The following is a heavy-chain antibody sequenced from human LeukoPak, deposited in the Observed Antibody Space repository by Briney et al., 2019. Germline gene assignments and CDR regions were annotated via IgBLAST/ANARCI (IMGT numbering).Heavy chain of an antibody. V-gene: IGHV3-21*01. J-gene: IGHJ4*02. CDR3: ARVKWLSAAGTEGNFDY. CDR1: GFTFSSYT. CDR2: ITSNSSYI. Sequence: SGGSLRLSCAASGFTFSSYTMNWVRQAPGRGLGWVSSITSNSSYIYYADSVKGRFTISRDNARNSLYLQMDSLRAEDTAVYYCARVKWLSAAGTEGNFDYWGQGTLVTVSS. D-gene: IGHD6-13*01.